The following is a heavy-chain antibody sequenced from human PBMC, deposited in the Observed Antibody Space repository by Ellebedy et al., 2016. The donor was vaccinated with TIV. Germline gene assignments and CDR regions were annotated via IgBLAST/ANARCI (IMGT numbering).Heavy chain of an antibody. CDR3: ARAAHFYSYGMDV. J-gene: IGHJ6*02. CDR1: GFTLSLYW. CDR2: IKHDGSEK. V-gene: IGHV3-7*01. Sequence: GGSLRLXCAASGFTLSLYWMSWVRQAPGKGLGWVANIKHDGSEKYYVDSVKGRFTISRDNAKTSLFLQMSSLRGEDTAVYYCARAAHFYSYGMDVWGQGTTVTVSS.